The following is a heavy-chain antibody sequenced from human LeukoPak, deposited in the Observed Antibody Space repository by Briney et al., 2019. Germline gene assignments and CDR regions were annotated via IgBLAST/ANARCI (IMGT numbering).Heavy chain of an antibody. D-gene: IGHD3-22*01. CDR3: ARMRGGDPQYYYDSSGYGP. Sequence: ASGKVSCKASGHTFTGYYMHWVRQAPGQGLEWMGRINPNSGGTNYAQKFQGRVTMTRDTSISTAYMELSRLRSDDTAVYYCARMRGGDPQYYYDSSGYGPWGQGTLVTVSS. J-gene: IGHJ5*02. CDR2: INPNSGGT. CDR1: GHTFTGYY. V-gene: IGHV1-2*06.